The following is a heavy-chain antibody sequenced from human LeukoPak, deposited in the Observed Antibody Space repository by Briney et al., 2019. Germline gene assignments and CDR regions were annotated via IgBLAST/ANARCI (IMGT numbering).Heavy chain of an antibody. CDR3: ARRANYGDYWYFDL. J-gene: IGHJ2*01. CDR2: INHSGST. Sequence: SETLSLTCAVYGGSFSGYYWSWIRQPPGKGLEWIGEINHSGSTNYNPSLKSRVTISVDTSKNQSSLKLSSVTAADTAVYYCARRANYGDYWYFDLWGRGTLVTVSS. D-gene: IGHD4-17*01. CDR1: GGSFSGYY. V-gene: IGHV4-34*01.